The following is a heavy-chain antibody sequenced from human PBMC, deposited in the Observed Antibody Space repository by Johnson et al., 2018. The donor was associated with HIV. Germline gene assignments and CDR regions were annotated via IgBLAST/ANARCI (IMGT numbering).Heavy chain of an antibody. J-gene: IGHJ3*02. D-gene: IGHD4-17*01. CDR2: ISSGGTK. V-gene: IGHV3-11*04. Sequence: QVQLVESGGGLVKPGGSLRLSCGASGFTFSDSYMNWIRQAPGKGLEWVSYISSGGTKYYADSVKGRFTISRDNSKNTLYLKMNSLRAEDTAVYYCAKNRDYGDGDGFDMWGQGTMVTVSS. CDR1: GFTFSDSY. CDR3: AKNRDYGDGDGFDM.